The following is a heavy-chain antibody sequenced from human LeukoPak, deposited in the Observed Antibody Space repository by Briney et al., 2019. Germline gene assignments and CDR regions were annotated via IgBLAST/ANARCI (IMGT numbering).Heavy chain of an antibody. V-gene: IGHV3-9*03. CDR2: ISWNSGSI. CDR3: AKDRYGDYAYSGFDY. J-gene: IGHJ4*02. CDR1: GFTFDDYA. Sequence: PGGFLRLSCAASGFTFDDYAMHWVRQAPGKGLEWVSGISWNSGSIGYADSVKGRFTISRDNAKNSLYLQMNSLRAEDMALYYCAKDRYGDYAYSGFDYWGQGTLVTISS. D-gene: IGHD4-17*01.